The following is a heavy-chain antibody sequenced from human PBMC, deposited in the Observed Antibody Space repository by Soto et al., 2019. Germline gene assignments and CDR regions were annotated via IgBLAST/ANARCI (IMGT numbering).Heavy chain of an antibody. CDR2: FFIGGNT. J-gene: IGHJ4*02. Sequence: ETLSLTCTVSGGSIRSSTYYWGWMRQPPGKGLEWIASFFIGGNTYYNPSLKSRVTISVDTSKNQFSLKLTSVTAADTAVYYCARDKITGLFDYWGQGTLVTVSS. CDR3: ARDKITGLFDY. D-gene: IGHD3-10*01. CDR1: GGSIRSSTYY. V-gene: IGHV4-39*07.